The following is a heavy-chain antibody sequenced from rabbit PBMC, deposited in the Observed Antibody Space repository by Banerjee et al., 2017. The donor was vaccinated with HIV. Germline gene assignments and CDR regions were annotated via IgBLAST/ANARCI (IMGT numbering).Heavy chain of an antibody. CDR2: IDTGSRGYT. Sequence: QEQLEESGGDLVKPEGSLTLTCTASGFSFSSNYWICWVRQAPGKGLEWIACIDTGSRGYTWYASWAKGRFTISKTSSTTVTLQMTSLTAADTATYFCARGGVGTTYPYGGMDLWGQGTLVTVS. J-gene: IGHJ6*01. CDR3: ARGGVGTTYPYGGMDL. CDR1: GFSFSSNYW. D-gene: IGHD8-1*01. V-gene: IGHV1S45*01.